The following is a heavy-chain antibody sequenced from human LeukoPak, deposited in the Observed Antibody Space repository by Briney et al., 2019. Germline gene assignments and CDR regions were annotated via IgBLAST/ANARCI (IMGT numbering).Heavy chain of an antibody. CDR2: ISYDGSNK. J-gene: IGHJ4*02. Sequence: PGGSLRLSCAASGFTFSSYAMHWVRQAPGKGLEWVAVISYDGSNKYYADSVKGRFTISRDNSKNTLYLQMNSLRAEDTALYYCAKAVYSSSPPPYYFDYWGQGTLVTVSS. D-gene: IGHD6-6*01. V-gene: IGHV3-30-3*01. CDR1: GFTFSSYA. CDR3: AKAVYSSSPPPYYFDY.